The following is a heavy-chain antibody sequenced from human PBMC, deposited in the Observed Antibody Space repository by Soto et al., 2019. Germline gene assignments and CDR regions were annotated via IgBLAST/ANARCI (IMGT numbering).Heavy chain of an antibody. J-gene: IGHJ6*02. CDR2: IWYDGSNK. CDR3: ARDGQNQSPYAMDV. Sequence: SLRLSCATSGFTFSNNAMHWVRQAPGKGLEWVAQIWYDGSNKYYADSVKGRFTISRDNSKNTVYLQMNSLRAEDMAVYYCARDGQNQSPYAMDVWGQGTTVTVS. CDR1: GFTFSNNA. V-gene: IGHV3-33*01.